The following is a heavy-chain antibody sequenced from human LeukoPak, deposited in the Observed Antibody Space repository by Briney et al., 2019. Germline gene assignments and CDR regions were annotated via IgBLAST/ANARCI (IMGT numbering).Heavy chain of an antibody. J-gene: IGHJ6*03. V-gene: IGHV4-39*07. CDR2: FYKDGST. CDR3: ARQYYYYMDV. CDR1: GGSISGTSFY. Sequence: SETLSLTCNVSGGSISGTSFYWGWIREPPGKGLEWIGTFYKDGSTFYNPSLKSRVTISADTSKNQFSLKLTSVTAADRAVYYCARQYYYYMDVWGKGTTVTVSS.